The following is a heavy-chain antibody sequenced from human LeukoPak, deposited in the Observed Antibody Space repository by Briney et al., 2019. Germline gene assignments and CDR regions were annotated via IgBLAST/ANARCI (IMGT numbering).Heavy chain of an antibody. CDR2: INPNSGGT. J-gene: IGHJ6*03. V-gene: IGHV1-2*02. Sequence: GASVTVSCKASGYTFTFYYMHWVRQAPGQGLEWMGWINPNSGGTNYAQKFQGRVTMTRDTSISTAYMELSRLRSDDTAVYYCARGIEYFDWLFAPVYYMDVWGKGTTVTVSS. D-gene: IGHD3-9*01. CDR3: ARGIEYFDWLFAPVYYMDV. CDR1: GYTFTFYY.